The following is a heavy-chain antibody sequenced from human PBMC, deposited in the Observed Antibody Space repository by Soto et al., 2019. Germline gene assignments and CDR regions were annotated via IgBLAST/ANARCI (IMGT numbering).Heavy chain of an antibody. CDR1: GFTFSNYE. J-gene: IGHJ4*02. D-gene: IGHD4-17*01. Sequence: PGGSLRLSCAASGFTFSNYEMNWVRRAPGKGLEWVSYISSSGSTIYYSDSVQGRFTISRDNSKSSLFLQMNSLRADDTAIYYCARDSLGCDYPLDDWGQGTLVTVSS. V-gene: IGHV3-48*03. CDR3: ARDSLGCDYPLDD. CDR2: ISSSGSTI.